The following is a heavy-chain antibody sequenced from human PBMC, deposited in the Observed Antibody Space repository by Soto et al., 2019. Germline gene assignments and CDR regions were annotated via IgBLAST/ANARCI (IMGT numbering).Heavy chain of an antibody. D-gene: IGHD2-21*02. Sequence: LRLSCAASGFTFSTYSMHWVRQAPGKGLEWVSSIGTRSDIYYADSVKGRFTISRDNAKNSLSLQMNSLRAEDTGVYYCAREETAWPLAYGLDVWGQGTTVTVSS. CDR1: GFTFSTYS. CDR2: IGTRSDI. CDR3: AREETAWPLAYGLDV. V-gene: IGHV3-21*01. J-gene: IGHJ6*02.